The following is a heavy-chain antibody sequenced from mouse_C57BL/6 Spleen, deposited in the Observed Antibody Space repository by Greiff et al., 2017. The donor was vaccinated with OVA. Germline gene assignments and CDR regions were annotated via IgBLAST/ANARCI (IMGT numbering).Heavy chain of an antibody. CDR1: GYSITSGYY. CDR3: ARRVGYGSSNGSCFDY. Sequence: EVQLQESGPGLVKPSQSLSLTCSVTGYSITSGYYWNWIRQFPGNKLEWMGYISYDGSNNYNPSLQNRISITRDTSKNQFFLKLKSVTTEDTATYYCARRVGYGSSNGSCFDYWGQGTTLTVSS. V-gene: IGHV3-6*01. CDR2: ISYDGSN. D-gene: IGHD1-1*01. J-gene: IGHJ2*01.